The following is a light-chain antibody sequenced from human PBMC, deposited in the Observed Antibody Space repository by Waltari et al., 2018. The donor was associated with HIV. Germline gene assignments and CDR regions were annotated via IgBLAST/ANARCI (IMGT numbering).Light chain of an antibody. CDR3: MHARSYPRT. J-gene: IGKJ1*01. CDR1: PSLVPENETTS. V-gene: IGKV2-24*01. CDR2: RVY. Sequence: DIVLTQTPLSAPLTVGHSASISCLSSPSLVPENETTSFSLHHQRPGAPPRLLIYRVYQRLPGVPHRFSGVGAETESTLKSSYVEADDVGVYYGMHARSYPRTFGHGTKVQI.